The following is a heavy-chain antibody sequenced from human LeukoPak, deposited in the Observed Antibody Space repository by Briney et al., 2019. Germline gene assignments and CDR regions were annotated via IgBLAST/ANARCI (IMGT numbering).Heavy chain of an antibody. Sequence: GGSLRLSCAASGFTFSSYWMYWVRQAPGKGLEWVAVISYDGSNKYYADSVKGRFTISRDNSKNTLYLQMNSLRAEDTAVYYCARAYYYDSSGYETYDYWGQGTLVTVSS. CDR1: GFTFSSYW. CDR3: ARAYYYDSSGYETYDY. CDR2: ISYDGSNK. J-gene: IGHJ4*02. D-gene: IGHD3-22*01. V-gene: IGHV3-30-3*01.